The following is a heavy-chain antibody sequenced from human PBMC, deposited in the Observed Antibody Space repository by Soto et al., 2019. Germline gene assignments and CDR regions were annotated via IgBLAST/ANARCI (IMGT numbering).Heavy chain of an antibody. V-gene: IGHV1-69*08. J-gene: IGHJ4*02. CDR1: GGTFSSYT. CDR2: IIPILGIA. D-gene: IGHD4-17*01. CDR3: AREGTTVGPYDY. Sequence: QVQLVQSGAEMKKPGSSVKVSCKASGGTFSSYTISWVRQAPGQGLEWMGRIIPILGIANYAQKFQGRVTITADKSTSTAYMELSSLRSEDTAVYYCAREGTTVGPYDYWGQGTLVTVSS.